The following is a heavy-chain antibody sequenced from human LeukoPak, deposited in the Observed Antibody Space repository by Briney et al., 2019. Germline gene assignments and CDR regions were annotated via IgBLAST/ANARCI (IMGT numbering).Heavy chain of an antibody. Sequence: SVKVSCKASGGTFSSYAISWVRQAPGQGLEWMGGIIPIFGTANYAQKFQGRVTITADESTSTAYMELSSLRSEDTAVYYCARDRSGAQHYYGMDVWGQGTTVTVSS. CDR3: ARDRSGAQHYYGMDV. D-gene: IGHD1-26*01. V-gene: IGHV1-69*01. CDR2: IIPIFGTA. J-gene: IGHJ6*02. CDR1: GGTFSSYA.